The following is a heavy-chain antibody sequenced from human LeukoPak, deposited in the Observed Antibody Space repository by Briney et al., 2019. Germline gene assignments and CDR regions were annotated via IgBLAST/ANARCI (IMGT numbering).Heavy chain of an antibody. J-gene: IGHJ4*02. Sequence: SVKVSCKASGYTLTSFGISWVRQAPGQGLEWMGGIIPIFGTANYAQKFQGRVTITADESTSTAYMELSSLRSEDTAVYYCARGETTGWDYWGQGTLVTVSS. D-gene: IGHD4-17*01. CDR2: IIPIFGTA. V-gene: IGHV1-69*13. CDR3: ARGETTGWDY. CDR1: GYTLTSFG.